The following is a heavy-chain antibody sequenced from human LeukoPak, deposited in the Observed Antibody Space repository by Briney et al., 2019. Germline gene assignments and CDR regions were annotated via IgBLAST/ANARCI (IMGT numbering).Heavy chain of an antibody. CDR3: AREGQQYDGPTTGAFDI. CDR1: GFTFSSYA. Sequence: PGRSLRLSCAASGFTFSSYAMHWVRQAPGEGLEWVAVISYDGSNKYYADSVKGRFTISRDNSKNTLYLQMNSLRAEDTAVYYCAREGQQYDGPTTGAFDIWGQGTMVTVSS. V-gene: IGHV3-30-3*01. CDR2: ISYDGSNK. J-gene: IGHJ3*02. D-gene: IGHD4-17*01.